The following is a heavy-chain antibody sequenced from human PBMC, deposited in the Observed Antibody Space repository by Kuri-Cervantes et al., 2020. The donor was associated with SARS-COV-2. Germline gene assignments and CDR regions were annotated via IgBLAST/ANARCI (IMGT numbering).Heavy chain of an antibody. J-gene: IGHJ5*02. Sequence: ESLKISCAVYGGSFSGYYWSWIRQPPGKGLEWIGYIYYSGSTNYNPSLKSRVTISVDTSKNQFSLKLSSVTAADTAVYYCARVSSSGWYRFDPWGQGTLVTVSS. CDR2: IYYSGST. CDR1: GGSFSGYY. D-gene: IGHD6-19*01. CDR3: ARVSSSGWYRFDP. V-gene: IGHV4-59*01.